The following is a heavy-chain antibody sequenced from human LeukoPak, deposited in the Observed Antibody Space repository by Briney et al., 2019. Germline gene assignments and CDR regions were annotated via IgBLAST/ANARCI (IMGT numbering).Heavy chain of an antibody. CDR2: IYYSGGT. CDR1: GGSISSSSYY. Sequence: SETLSLTCTVSGGSISSSSYYWGWIRQPPGKGLEWIGSIYYSGGTYYNPSLKSRVTISVDTSKNQFSLKLSSVTAADTAVYYCARGLYYYDSSGYYYVYYFDYWGQGTLVTVSS. V-gene: IGHV4-39*01. D-gene: IGHD3-22*01. J-gene: IGHJ4*02. CDR3: ARGLYYYDSSGYYYVYYFDY.